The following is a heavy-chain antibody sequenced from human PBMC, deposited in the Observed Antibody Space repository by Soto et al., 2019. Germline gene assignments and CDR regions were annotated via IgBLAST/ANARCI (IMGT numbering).Heavy chain of an antibody. CDR3: ARGGGVGVAGSAAFDM. D-gene: IGHD3-3*01. Sequence: QLHLVQSGAVVKKPGASVTVSCSASGYPVTAYYMHWVRQAPGRGLEWMGGINPATGAAKYTQTFQGRVTMARDTSTSTVFMGLSGLTSGATAVFYWARGGGVGVAGSAAFDMWGQGTLVTVSS. V-gene: IGHV1-2*02. CDR2: INPATGAA. J-gene: IGHJ3*02. CDR1: GYPVTAYY.